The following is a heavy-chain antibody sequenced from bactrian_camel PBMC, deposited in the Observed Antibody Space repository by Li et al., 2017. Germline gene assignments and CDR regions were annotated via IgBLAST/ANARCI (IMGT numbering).Heavy chain of an antibody. CDR2: ISRDGALT. J-gene: IGHJ6*01. D-gene: IGHD2*01. Sequence: DVQLVESGGGSVQAGGSLRLSCAASGITDSRCFLGWYRQAPGKGLEWVSLISRDGALTYYSDSVKGRFTISRDNAENTLYLQLNSLKTEDTAMYYCASAYYSGGTYYFWALGYWGQGTQVTVS. CDR1: GITDSRCF. CDR3: ASAYYSGGTYYFWALGY. V-gene: IGHV3S40*01.